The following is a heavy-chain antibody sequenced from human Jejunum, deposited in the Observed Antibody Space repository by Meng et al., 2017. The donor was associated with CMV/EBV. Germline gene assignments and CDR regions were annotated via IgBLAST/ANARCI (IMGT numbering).Heavy chain of an antibody. Sequence: ESAHGLVKPSVTLSLTCPVSGGPINNYYWGWIRQSAGKGLEWIGRFYSSDTYNYHPSLNSRVTMSLDTSKNQFSLNLRSVTAADTAIYYCARGPGASTREGFDYWGLGTLVTVSS. CDR1: GGPINNYY. V-gene: IGHV4-4*07. J-gene: IGHJ4*02. CDR2: FYSSDTY. CDR3: ARGPGASTREGFDY. D-gene: IGHD1-26*01.